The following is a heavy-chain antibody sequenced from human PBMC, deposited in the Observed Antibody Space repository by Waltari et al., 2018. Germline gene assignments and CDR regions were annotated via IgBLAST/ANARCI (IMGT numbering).Heavy chain of an antibody. J-gene: IGHJ5*02. CDR2: ISYDGSNK. Sequence: QVQLVESGGGVVQPGRSLRLSCAASGFTFSSYGMHWVRQAPGKGLEWVAVISYDGSNKYYADSVKGRFTISRDNAKNALYLQMNSLRAEDTAVYYCARDRIMDWFDPWGQGTLVTVSS. CDR1: GFTFSSYG. D-gene: IGHD3-16*01. V-gene: IGHV3-30*03. CDR3: ARDRIMDWFDP.